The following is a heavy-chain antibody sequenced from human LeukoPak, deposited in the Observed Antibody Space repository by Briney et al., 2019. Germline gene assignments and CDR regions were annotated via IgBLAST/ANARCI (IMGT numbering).Heavy chain of an antibody. Sequence: QSGGSLRLSCAASGISFSSYAMSWVRQAPGKGLEWVSAISGSGDSTYYADSVKGRFTISRDNSKNTLYLQMNSLRAEDTAVYYCAKDVKYTYYYDRGVDYWGQGTLVTVSS. D-gene: IGHD3-22*01. CDR3: AKDVKYTYYYDRGVDY. J-gene: IGHJ4*02. CDR2: ISGSGDST. CDR1: GISFSSYA. V-gene: IGHV3-23*01.